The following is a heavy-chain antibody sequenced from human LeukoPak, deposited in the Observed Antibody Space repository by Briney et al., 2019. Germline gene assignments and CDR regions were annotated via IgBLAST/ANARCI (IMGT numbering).Heavy chain of an antibody. J-gene: IGHJ5*02. CDR1: GGTFSSYA. CDR3: ARDQEGITMVRGVAFDP. V-gene: IGHV1-69*04. Sequence: SVKVSCKASGGTFSSYAISWVRQAPGQGLEWMGRIIPILGIANYAQKFQGRVTITADKSTSTAYMELSSLRSEDTAVYYCARDQEGITMVRGVAFDPWGQGTLVTVSS. CDR2: IIPILGIA. D-gene: IGHD3-10*01.